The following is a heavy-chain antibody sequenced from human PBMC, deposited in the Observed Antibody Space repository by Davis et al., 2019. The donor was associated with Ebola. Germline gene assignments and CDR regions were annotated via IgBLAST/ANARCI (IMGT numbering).Heavy chain of an antibody. CDR1: GFTFSGSA. CDR2: IRSKANSYAT. J-gene: IGHJ4*02. CDR3: TSSAVARTYDY. Sequence: GESLKISCAAPGFTFSGSAMHWVRQVSGKGLEWVGRIRSKANSYATAYASSVKGRFTISRDDSKNTAYLQMNSLKTEDTAVYYCTSSAVARTYDYWGQGTLVTVSS. D-gene: IGHD6-19*01. V-gene: IGHV3-73*01.